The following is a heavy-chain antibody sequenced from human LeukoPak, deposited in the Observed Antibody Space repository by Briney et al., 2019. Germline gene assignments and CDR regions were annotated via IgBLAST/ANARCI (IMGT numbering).Heavy chain of an antibody. D-gene: IGHD1-1*01. CDR2: INHSGST. CDR1: GGSFNGYY. Sequence: SETLSLTCAVYGGSFNGYYWTWVRQPPGKGLEWIGEINHSGSTNNNPSLKSRVTISVDTSMNQFSLKLNSVTAADRAGYYCARRRTGTTLTAFDIWGQGTMVTVSS. CDR3: ARRRTGTTLTAFDI. J-gene: IGHJ3*02. V-gene: IGHV4-34*01.